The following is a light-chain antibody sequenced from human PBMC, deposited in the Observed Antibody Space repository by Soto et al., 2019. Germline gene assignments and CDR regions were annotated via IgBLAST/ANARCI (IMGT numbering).Light chain of an antibody. CDR1: STEVGGYNY. J-gene: IGLJ1*01. CDR2: DVS. V-gene: IGLV2-14*01. Sequence: QSALTQPASVSGSPGQSITISCTGTSTEVGGYNYVSWYQQHPGKAPKLMISDVSNRPSGVSIRFSGSKSGNTASLTISGLQAEDEADYYCNSYSSSTTLYLFGTGTKVTVL. CDR3: NSYSSSTTLYL.